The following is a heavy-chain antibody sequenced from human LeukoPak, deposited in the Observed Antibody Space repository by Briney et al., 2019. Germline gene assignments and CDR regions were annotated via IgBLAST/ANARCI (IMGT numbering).Heavy chain of an antibody. V-gene: IGHV3-23*01. CDR1: GFTFSSYS. Sequence: QPGGSLRLSCAASGFTFSSYSMSWVRQAPGKGLEWVSAISGSGGSTYYADSVKGRFTISRDNSKNTLYLQMNSLRAEDTAVYYCAKGRGYCSSTSCNSFDYWGQGTLVTVSS. CDR3: AKGRGYCSSTSCNSFDY. CDR2: ISGSGGST. J-gene: IGHJ4*02. D-gene: IGHD2-2*01.